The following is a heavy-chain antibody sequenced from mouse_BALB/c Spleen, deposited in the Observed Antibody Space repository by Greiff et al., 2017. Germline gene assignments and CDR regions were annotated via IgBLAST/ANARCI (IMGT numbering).Heavy chain of an antibody. Sequence: EVKLVESGGGLVKPGGSLKLSCAASGFTFSSYAMSWVRQTPEKRLEWVASISSGGSTYYPDSVKGRFTISRDNAKNTLYLQMSSLKSEDTAMYYCAREGLLRLLYAMDYWGQGTSVTVSS. D-gene: IGHD1-2*01. CDR3: AREGLLRLLYAMDY. CDR2: ISSGGST. J-gene: IGHJ4*01. V-gene: IGHV5-6-5*01. CDR1: GFTFSSYA.